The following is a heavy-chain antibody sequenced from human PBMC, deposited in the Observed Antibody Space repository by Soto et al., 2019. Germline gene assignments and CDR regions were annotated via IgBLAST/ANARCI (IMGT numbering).Heavy chain of an antibody. CDR1: GFTFSSYD. CDR3: ASEYCSGGSCYYYGMDV. V-gene: IGHV3-33*01. D-gene: IGHD2-15*01. Sequence: QVQLVESGGGVVQPGRSLRLSCAASGFTFSSYDMHWVRQAPGKGLEWVAVIWYDGSNKYYADSVKGRFTISRDNSKNTLYLQMNSLRAEDTAVCYCASEYCSGGSCYYYGMDVWGQGTTVTVSS. CDR2: IWYDGSNK. J-gene: IGHJ6*02.